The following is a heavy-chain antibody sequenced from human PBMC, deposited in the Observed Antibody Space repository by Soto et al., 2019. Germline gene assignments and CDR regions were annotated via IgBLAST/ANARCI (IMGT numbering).Heavy chain of an antibody. V-gene: IGHV1-3*01. CDR1: GYTFTSYA. CDR3: AQGKGLSRDYFDY. J-gene: IGHJ4*02. Sequence: ASVKVSCKASGYTFTSYAMHWVRQAPGQRLEWMGWINAGNGNTKSSQKFQGRVTITRDTSASTAYMELSSLRSEDTAVYYCAQGKGLSRDYFDYWGQGPLVTVSS. CDR2: INAGNGNT.